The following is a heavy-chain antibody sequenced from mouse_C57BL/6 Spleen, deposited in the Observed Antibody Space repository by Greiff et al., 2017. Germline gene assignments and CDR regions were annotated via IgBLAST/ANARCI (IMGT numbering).Heavy chain of an antibody. CDR3: ARCPITTVVATEAMGD. V-gene: IGHV1-64*01. Sequence: QVQLKQPGAELVKPGASVKLSCKASGYTFTSYWMHWVKQRPGQGLEWIGMIHPNSGSTNYNEKFKSKATLTVDKSSSTAYMQLSSLTSEDSAVYYCARCPITTVVATEAMGDWGLGTSVTVSS. J-gene: IGHJ4*01. D-gene: IGHD1-1*01. CDR1: GYTFTSYW. CDR2: IHPNSGST.